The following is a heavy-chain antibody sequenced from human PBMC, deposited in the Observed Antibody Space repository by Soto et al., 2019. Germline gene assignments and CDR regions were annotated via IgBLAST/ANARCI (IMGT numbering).Heavy chain of an antibody. CDR1: GFTFSDYY. J-gene: IGHJ4*02. V-gene: IGHV3-11*06. CDR3: ARVRYGDYKLFDY. Sequence: GGSLRLSCAASGFTFSDYYMSWIRQAPGKGLEWVSYISSSSSYTNYADSVKGRFTISRDNAKNSLYLQMNSLRAEDTAVYYCARVRYGDYKLFDYWGQGTLVTVSS. D-gene: IGHD4-17*01. CDR2: ISSSSSYT.